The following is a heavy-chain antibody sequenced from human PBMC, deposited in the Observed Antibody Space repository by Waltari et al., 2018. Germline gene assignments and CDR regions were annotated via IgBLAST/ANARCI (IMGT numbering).Heavy chain of an antibody. V-gene: IGHV3-72*01. CDR1: GFPSSSHY. D-gene: IGHD1-26*01. Sequence: EVHLVESGGGLVQPGGSLRLSCATSGFPSSSHYIDWVRQAPGKGLEWVGRTKNRRNYYTTEYAASVRGRFTILRDDSRNSVYLQMNSLKPEDTAVYYCARWDSGSCGDWGQGTLVTVSS. J-gene: IGHJ4*02. CDR3: ARWDSGSCGD. CDR2: TKNRRNYYTT.